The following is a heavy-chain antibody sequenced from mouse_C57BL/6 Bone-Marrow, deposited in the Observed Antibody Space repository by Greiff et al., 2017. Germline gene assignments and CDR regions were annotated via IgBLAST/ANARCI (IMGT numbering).Heavy chain of an antibody. CDR2: ISDGGSST. J-gene: IGHJ4*01. CDR3: ARGELRSYYYAMDY. CDR1: GFTFSSYA. V-gene: IGHV5-4*01. Sequence: EVQGVESGGGLVKPGGSLKLSCAASGFTFSSYAMSWVRQTPEKRLEWVATISDGGSSTYYPDNVKGRFTISRDNAKNNLYLQMSHLKSEDTAMYYCARGELRSYYYAMDYWGQGTSVTVSS. D-gene: IGHD1-1*01.